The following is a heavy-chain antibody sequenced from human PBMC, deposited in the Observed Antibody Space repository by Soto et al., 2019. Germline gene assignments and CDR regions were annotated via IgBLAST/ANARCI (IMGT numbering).Heavy chain of an antibody. J-gene: IGHJ4*02. Sequence: EVKLLESGGGLVQPGGSLRLSCAASGFTFSRFGMNWVRQAPGKGLEWVSVISDSGDTTFHADSVKGRFTISRDNSKNIIDLQMDSLIAEDTAIYYCAKAASTTTLYNFDFWVQGTLVTVSS. V-gene: IGHV3-23*01. CDR2: ISDSGDTT. CDR3: AKAASTTTLYNFDF. CDR1: GFTFSRFG. D-gene: IGHD1-1*01.